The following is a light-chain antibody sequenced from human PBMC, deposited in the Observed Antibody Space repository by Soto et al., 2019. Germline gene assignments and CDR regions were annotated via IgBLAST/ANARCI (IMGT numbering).Light chain of an antibody. CDR2: AAS. Sequence: DIELTQSPSFLSASVGDRVTITCRASQGISGYLVWCHQKPWKAPNLLLYAASTLQSGVTSRLSGSGSGTNFTLTVSSLQPEDFATYYCPPLRTFGGGTKVEIK. CDR1: QGISGY. CDR3: PPLRT. J-gene: IGKJ4*01. V-gene: IGKV1-9*01.